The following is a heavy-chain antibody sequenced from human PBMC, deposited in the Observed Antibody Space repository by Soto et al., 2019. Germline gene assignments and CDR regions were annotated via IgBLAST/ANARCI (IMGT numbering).Heavy chain of an antibody. CDR3: VRDLYSTSWYVRAFDM. D-gene: IGHD6-13*01. Sequence: ASVKVSCKASENTFNTYSLHWVRQAPGQGLEWMGLINATTTNTTDAQKLQGRVTMTRDTSTSTVFQELSSLRSGDTVVYYCVRDLYSTSWYVRAFDMWGQGTMVTVSS. V-gene: IGHV1-46*02. CDR1: ENTFNTYS. CDR2: INATTTNT. J-gene: IGHJ3*02.